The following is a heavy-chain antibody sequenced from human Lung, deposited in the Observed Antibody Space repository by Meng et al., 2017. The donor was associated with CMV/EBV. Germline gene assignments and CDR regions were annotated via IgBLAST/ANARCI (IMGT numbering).Heavy chain of an antibody. J-gene: IGHJ5*02. CDR2: INPSGGDT. D-gene: IGHD2/OR15-2a*01. CDR3: ARANYFEWFDP. Sequence: SRKASGYTFTTFYLHWARQAPGQGLEWMGIINPSGGDTSYAQRFQGRVTMTRDTSTSTVYMELSSLRSEDTAMYYCARANYFEWFDPWGQGTLVTVSS. CDR1: GYTFTTFY. V-gene: IGHV1-46*01.